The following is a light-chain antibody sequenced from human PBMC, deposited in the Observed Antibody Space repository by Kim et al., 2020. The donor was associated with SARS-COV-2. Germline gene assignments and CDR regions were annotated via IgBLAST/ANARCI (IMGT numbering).Light chain of an antibody. J-gene: IGKJ1*01. Sequence: EIVLTQSPGTLSLSPGERATLSCRASQSVSSSYLAWYQQKPGQAPRLLIYAASSRATGIPDRFSGSGSGTDFTLTISRLEPEDFAVYYCQQYGSSPWTFGQGTKGGIK. CDR2: AAS. V-gene: IGKV3-20*01. CDR3: QQYGSSPWT. CDR1: QSVSSSY.